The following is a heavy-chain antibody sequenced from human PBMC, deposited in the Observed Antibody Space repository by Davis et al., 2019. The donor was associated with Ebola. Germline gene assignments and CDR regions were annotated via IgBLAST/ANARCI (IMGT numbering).Heavy chain of an antibody. V-gene: IGHV3-21*01. J-gene: IGHJ3*02. Sequence: PGGSLRLSCAASGFTFSSYAMSWVRQAPGKGLEWVSSISSTSSYIYYADSVKGRFTISRDNAKNSLYLQMNSLRVEDTAVYYCAREWSLAMTGDDAFDIWGQGTMVTVSS. CDR3: AREWSLAMTGDDAFDI. CDR2: ISSTSSYI. CDR1: GFTFSSYA. D-gene: IGHD3-9*01.